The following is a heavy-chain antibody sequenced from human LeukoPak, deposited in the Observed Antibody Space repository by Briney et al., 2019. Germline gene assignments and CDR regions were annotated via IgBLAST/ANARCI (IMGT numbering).Heavy chain of an antibody. CDR1: GFTFSDYY. Sequence: PGGSLRLSCAASGFTFSDYYMSWIRQAPGKGLEWVSYISSSGSTIYYADSVKGRFTISRDNAKNSLYLQMNSLRAEDTAVYYCAREGRYSSGWYIGGGMDVWGQGATVTVSS. CDR2: ISSSGSTI. CDR3: AREGRYSSGWYIGGGMDV. V-gene: IGHV3-11*01. D-gene: IGHD6-19*01. J-gene: IGHJ6*02.